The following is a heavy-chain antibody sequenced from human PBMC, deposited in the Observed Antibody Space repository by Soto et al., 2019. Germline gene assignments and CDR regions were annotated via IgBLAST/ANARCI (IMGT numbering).Heavy chain of an antibody. D-gene: IGHD6-6*01. V-gene: IGHV3-11*01. CDR2: ISSSGSTI. Sequence: GGSLRLSCAASGSSFSDYYMSWIRQAPGKGLEWVSYISSSGSTIYYADSVKGRFTISRDNAKNSLYLQMNSLRAEDTAVYYCARDGAARPGTRTDAFDIWGQGTMVTVS. CDR3: ARDGAARPGTRTDAFDI. J-gene: IGHJ3*02. CDR1: GSSFSDYY.